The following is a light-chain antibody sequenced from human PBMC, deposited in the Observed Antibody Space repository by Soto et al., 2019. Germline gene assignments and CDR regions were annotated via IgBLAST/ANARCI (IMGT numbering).Light chain of an antibody. CDR3: QQYTGPPTT. V-gene: IGKV3-15*01. Sequence: EIVMTQSPATLSVSPGERATLSCRASQSVSSHLAWFQQKPGQAPRLLIYGASTRASAIPARFSGSGSGTEFTLTISRLEPEDSAVYFCQQYTGPPTTCGQGTRLEIK. J-gene: IGKJ5*01. CDR1: QSVSSH. CDR2: GAS.